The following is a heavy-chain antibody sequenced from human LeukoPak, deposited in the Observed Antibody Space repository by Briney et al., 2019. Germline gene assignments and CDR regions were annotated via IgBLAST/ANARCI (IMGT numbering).Heavy chain of an antibody. CDR3: ARTPYSSGWFAGDAFDI. CDR2: IYPGDSDT. V-gene: IGHV5-51*01. Sequence: GESLKISCKGSGYSFTSYWIGWVRQMPGKGLEWMGIIYPGDSDTRYSPSFQGQVTISADKSISTAYLQWSSLKASDTAMYYCARTPYSSGWFAGDAFDIWGQGTMVTVSS. D-gene: IGHD6-19*01. CDR1: GYSFTSYW. J-gene: IGHJ3*02.